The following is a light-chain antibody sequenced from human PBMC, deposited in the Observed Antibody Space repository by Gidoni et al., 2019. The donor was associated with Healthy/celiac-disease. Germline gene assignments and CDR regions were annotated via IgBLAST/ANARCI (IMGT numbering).Light chain of an antibody. CDR1: QSISSY. CDR3: QQSYSTPRFN. J-gene: IGKJ2*01. CDR2: AAS. V-gene: IGKV1-39*01. Sequence: IQMTQSPSYLSASVGDRVTITCRASQSISSYLNWYQQKPGKAPNLLIYAASRLQSGVPSRFSGSGSGTEFTLTINSLQPEDFATYYCQQSYSTPRFNVGQGTRLEIK.